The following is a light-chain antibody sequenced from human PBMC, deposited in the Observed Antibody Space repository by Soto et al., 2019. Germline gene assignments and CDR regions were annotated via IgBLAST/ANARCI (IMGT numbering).Light chain of an antibody. CDR1: QIIISY. CDR3: QQTYSAPWT. J-gene: IGKJ1*01. Sequence: DIQMTQSPSSLSASVGDTVTITCRASQIIISYLNWYQQKPGKAPNLLIYGASSLQSGVPSRFSGSASGTDFTLTISSLQPEDFATYYCQQTYSAPWTFRQGTKV. CDR2: GAS. V-gene: IGKV1-39*01.